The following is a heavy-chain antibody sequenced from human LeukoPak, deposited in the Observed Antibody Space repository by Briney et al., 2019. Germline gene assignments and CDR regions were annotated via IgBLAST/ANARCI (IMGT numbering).Heavy chain of an antibody. CDR3: ATDPNWGSAY. CDR1: GFTFSSYA. CDR2: ISGSGGST. D-gene: IGHD3-16*01. V-gene: IGHV3-23*01. Sequence: GGSLRLSCAASGFTFSSYAMSWVRQAPGKGLEWVSAISGSGGSTYYADSVKGRFTISRDNSKMTLYLQMNGLRAEDTAFYYCATDPNWGSAYWGQGTLVTVSS. J-gene: IGHJ4*02.